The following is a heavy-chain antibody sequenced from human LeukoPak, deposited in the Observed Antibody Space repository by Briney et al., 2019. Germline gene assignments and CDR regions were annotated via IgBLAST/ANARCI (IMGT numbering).Heavy chain of an antibody. V-gene: IGHV4-34*01. J-gene: IGHJ4*02. CDR2: INHSGST. CDR1: GGSFSGYY. D-gene: IGHD6-13*01. CDR3: ARGGNVYGYSSSWVDY. Sequence: SETLSLTCAVYGGSFSGYYWSWIRQPPGKGLEWIGEINHSGSTNYNPSLKSRVTISVDTSKNQFSLKLSSVTAADTAVYYCARGGNVYGYSSSWVDYWGQGTLVTVSS.